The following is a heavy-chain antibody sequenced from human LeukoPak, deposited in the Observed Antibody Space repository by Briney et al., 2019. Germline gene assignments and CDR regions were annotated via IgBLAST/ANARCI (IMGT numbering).Heavy chain of an antibody. Sequence: ASVKVSCKASGYTFTGYYMHWVRQAPGQGLEWMGWINPNSGGTNYAQKFQGRVTMTRDTSISTAYMELSRLRSDDTAVYYCARVKVRPHYYYYYGMDVWGQGTTVTVSS. J-gene: IGHJ6*02. CDR3: ARVKVRPHYYYYYGMDV. D-gene: IGHD6-25*01. CDR1: GYTFTGYY. CDR2: INPNSGGT. V-gene: IGHV1-2*02.